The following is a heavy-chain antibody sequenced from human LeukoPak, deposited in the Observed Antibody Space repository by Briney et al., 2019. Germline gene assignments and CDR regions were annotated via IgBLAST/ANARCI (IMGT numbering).Heavy chain of an antibody. CDR2: FDPEDGET. Sequence: ASVKVSCKVSGYTLTELSMHWVRQAPGKGLEWMGGFDPEDGETIYAQKFQGRVTMTGDTSTDTAYMELSSLRSEDTAVYYCATITIFRNWFDPWGQGTLVTVSS. CDR1: GYTLTELS. D-gene: IGHD3-3*01. V-gene: IGHV1-24*01. J-gene: IGHJ5*02. CDR3: ATITIFRNWFDP.